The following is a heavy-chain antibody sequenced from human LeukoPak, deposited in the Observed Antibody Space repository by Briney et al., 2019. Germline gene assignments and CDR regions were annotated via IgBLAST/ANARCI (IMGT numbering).Heavy chain of an antibody. D-gene: IGHD1-26*01. Sequence: SETLSLTCTVSGGSISSYYWSWIRQPLGKGLEWIGYIYYSGSTNYNPSLKSRVTISVDTSKNQFSLKLSSVTAADTAVYYCARGEVSGSSPDYYYYGMDVWGQGTTVTVSS. CDR1: GGSISSYY. CDR2: IYYSGST. V-gene: IGHV4-59*01. J-gene: IGHJ6*02. CDR3: ARGEVSGSSPDYYYYGMDV.